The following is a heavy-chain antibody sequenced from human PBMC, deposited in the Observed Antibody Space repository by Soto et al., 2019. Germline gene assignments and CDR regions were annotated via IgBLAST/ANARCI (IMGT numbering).Heavy chain of an antibody. J-gene: IGHJ4*02. CDR2: INEDGSEK. D-gene: IGHD3-16*01. V-gene: IGHV3-7*04. Sequence: EVQLAESGGGLVQPGGSLRLSCVVSGFTFSTYWMAWVRQAPGKGLEWVANINEDGSEKYHVDSVKGRITISRDNAKKSLYLQMNSLRVEDTAVYYCAREELGGTAKWGQGTLVTVSS. CDR1: GFTFSTYW. CDR3: AREELGGTAK.